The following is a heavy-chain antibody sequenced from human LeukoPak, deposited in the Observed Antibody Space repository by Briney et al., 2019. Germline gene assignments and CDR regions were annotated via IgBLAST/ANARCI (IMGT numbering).Heavy chain of an antibody. V-gene: IGHV5-51*01. Sequence: GESLKISCKGSGYSFTSYWIGWVRQMPGKGLEWMGIIYPGDSDTRYSPSFQGQVTISADKSISTAYLQWSSLKASDTAMYYCARLFPIYCSSTSCYDVDYYYYMDVWGKGTTVTVSS. CDR1: GYSFTSYW. CDR2: IYPGDSDT. D-gene: IGHD2-2*01. J-gene: IGHJ6*03. CDR3: ARLFPIYCSSTSCYDVDYYYYMDV.